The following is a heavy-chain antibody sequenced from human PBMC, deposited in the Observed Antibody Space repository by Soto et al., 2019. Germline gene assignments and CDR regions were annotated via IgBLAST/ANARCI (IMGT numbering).Heavy chain of an antibody. Sequence: SETLSLTCPVSGGSISSGGYYWSWIRQHPGKGLEWIGYIYYSGSTYYNPSLKSRVTISLDTSKNQFSLKLSSVTAADTAVYYCASYSSGLFDYWGQGTLVTVSS. V-gene: IGHV4-31*03. J-gene: IGHJ4*02. CDR2: IYYSGST. CDR1: GGSISSGGYY. CDR3: ASYSSGLFDY. D-gene: IGHD6-19*01.